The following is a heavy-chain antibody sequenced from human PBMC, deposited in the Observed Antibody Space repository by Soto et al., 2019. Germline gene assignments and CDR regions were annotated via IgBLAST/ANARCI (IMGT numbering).Heavy chain of an antibody. CDR2: IYYSGST. J-gene: IGHJ4*02. V-gene: IGHV4-59*01. Sequence: SETLTLTCTVSGGSISSYYWSWIRQPPGKGLEWIGYIYYSGSTNYNPSLKSRVTISVDTSKNQFSLKLSSVTAADTAVYYCARGSWDSSGWYGALYYFDYWGQGTLVTVSS. D-gene: IGHD6-19*01. CDR1: GGSISSYY. CDR3: ARGSWDSSGWYGALYYFDY.